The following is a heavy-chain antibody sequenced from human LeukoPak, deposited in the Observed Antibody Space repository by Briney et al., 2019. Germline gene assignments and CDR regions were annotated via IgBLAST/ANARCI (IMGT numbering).Heavy chain of an antibody. CDR3: AKHGELLSWFDP. CDR2: IYYSGST. D-gene: IGHD1-26*01. Sequence: PSETLSLTCTVSGGSISSSSYYWGWIRQPPGKGLEWIGSIYYSGSTYYNPSLKSRVTISVDTSKNHFSLKLGSVTAADTAVYYCAKHGELLSWFDPWGQGTQVTVSS. CDR1: GGSISSSSYY. V-gene: IGHV4-39*01. J-gene: IGHJ5*02.